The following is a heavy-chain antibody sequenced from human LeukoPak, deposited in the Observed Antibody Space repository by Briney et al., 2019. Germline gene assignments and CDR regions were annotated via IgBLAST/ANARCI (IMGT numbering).Heavy chain of an antibody. V-gene: IGHV3-64*01. J-gene: IGHJ4*02. CDR1: GFTFSSYA. Sequence: GGSLRLSCAASGFTFSSYAMHWVRQAPGKGLEYVSAISSNGGSTYYANSVKGRFTISRDNSKNTLYLQMGSLRAEDMAVYYCARMVAVAGNYFDYWGQGTLVTVSS. D-gene: IGHD6-19*01. CDR3: ARMVAVAGNYFDY. CDR2: ISSNGGST.